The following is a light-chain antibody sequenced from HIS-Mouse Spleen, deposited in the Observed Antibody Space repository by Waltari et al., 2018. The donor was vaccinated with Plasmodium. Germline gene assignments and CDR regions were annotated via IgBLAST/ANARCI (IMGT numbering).Light chain of an antibody. CDR3: QVWDSSSDHVV. J-gene: IGLJ2*01. V-gene: IGLV3-21*03. Sequence: SYVLTQPPSVSVAPGKTARITCGGNNIGSKSVHWYQQKPGQAPVLGVYDDSGRPSGIPGRFAGSNSGNTATLTISRGEAGDEADYYCQVWDSSSDHVVFGGGTKLTVL. CDR2: DDS. CDR1: NIGSKS.